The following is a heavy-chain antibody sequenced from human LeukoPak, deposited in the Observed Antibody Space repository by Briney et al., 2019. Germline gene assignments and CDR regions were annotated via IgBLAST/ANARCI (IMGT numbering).Heavy chain of an antibody. CDR1: GYTFTSYG. D-gene: IGHD4-17*01. CDR3: AREGRAYTGYGDYQYYFDY. V-gene: IGHV1-18*01. Sequence: GASVKVSCKASGYTFTSYGISWVRQAPGQGLEWMGWISAYNGNTNYAQKLQGRVTMTTDTSTSTAYMELRSLRSDDTAVYYCAREGRAYTGYGDYQYYFDYWGQGTLVTVSS. J-gene: IGHJ4*02. CDR2: ISAYNGNT.